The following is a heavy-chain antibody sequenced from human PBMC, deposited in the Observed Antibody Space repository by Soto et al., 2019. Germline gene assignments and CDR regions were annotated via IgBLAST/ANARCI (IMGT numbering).Heavy chain of an antibody. V-gene: IGHV3-23*01. CDR1: GFTFSNYA. Sequence: PGGSLRLSCAASGFTFSNYAMNWVRQGPGKGLEWVSVISATGGSAYYADSVQGRFAISRDNSKNTLYLQMNSLRAEETAIYYCVGAGRGYFDFWGRGTMVTVSS. D-gene: IGHD1-26*01. J-gene: IGHJ3*01. CDR3: VGAGRGYFDF. CDR2: ISATGGSA.